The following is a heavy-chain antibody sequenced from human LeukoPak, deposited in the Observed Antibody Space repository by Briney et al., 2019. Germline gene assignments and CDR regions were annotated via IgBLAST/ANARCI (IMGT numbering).Heavy chain of an antibody. D-gene: IGHD6-25*01. CDR3: ARESAGGPFDI. CDR2: IIPIFGTA. Sequence: ASVKVSCNASRGTFSSYAISWVRQAPGQGLEWMGGIIPIFGTANYAQKFQGRVTITTDESTSTAYMELSSLRSEDTAVYYCARESAGGPFDIWGQGTMVTVSS. CDR1: RGTFSSYA. V-gene: IGHV1-69*05. J-gene: IGHJ3*02.